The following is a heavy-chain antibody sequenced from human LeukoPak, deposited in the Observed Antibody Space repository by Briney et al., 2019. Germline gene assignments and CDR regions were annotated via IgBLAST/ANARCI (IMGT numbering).Heavy chain of an antibody. V-gene: IGHV3-21*01. CDR2: ISSRRTYI. J-gene: IGHJ4*02. CDR3: ARWDRFHGV. D-gene: IGHD1-14*01. CDR1: GFTFSTYS. Sequence: PGGSLRLSCAASGFTFSTYSMNCVRQAPGQGLEWVSSISSRRTYIYYADSVKGRFTISRDNSKDSLYLQMNNLRAEDTAVYYCARWDRFHGVWGQGTLVTVSS.